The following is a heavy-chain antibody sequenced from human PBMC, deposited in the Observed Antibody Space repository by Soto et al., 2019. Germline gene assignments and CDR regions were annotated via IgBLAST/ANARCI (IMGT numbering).Heavy chain of an antibody. CDR1: GFTFSSYA. Sequence: PGGSLRLSCAASGFTFSSYAMSWVRQAPGKGLEWVSAISGSGGSTYYADSVKGRFTISRDNSKNTLYLQMNSLRAEDTAVYYCAKSPLSTVTRYYYYYMDVWGKGTTVTVSS. V-gene: IGHV3-23*01. J-gene: IGHJ6*03. CDR3: AKSPLSTVTRYYYYYMDV. D-gene: IGHD4-17*01. CDR2: ISGSGGST.